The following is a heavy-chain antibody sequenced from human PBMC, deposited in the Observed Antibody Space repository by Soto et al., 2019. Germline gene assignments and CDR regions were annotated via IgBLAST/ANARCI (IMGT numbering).Heavy chain of an antibody. V-gene: IGHV4-39*01. Sequence: SETLSLTCTVSGGSIISSNYYWAWIRQPPGTGLEWIGTIYYTGSTYYNPSLKSRITMSVDTSKSQFSLTLSSVTAADTAVYYCARLNKPGWFDPWGQGTLVTVSS. CDR3: ARLNKPGWFDP. J-gene: IGHJ5*02. CDR1: GGSIISSNYY. CDR2: IYYTGST.